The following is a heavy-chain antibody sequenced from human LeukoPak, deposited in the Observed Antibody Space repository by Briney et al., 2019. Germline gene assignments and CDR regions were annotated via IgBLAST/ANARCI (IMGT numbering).Heavy chain of an antibody. Sequence: ASVKVSCKASGYTFTGYYVHWVRQAPGQGLEWMGRMNPSSGVTYYAQKFEGRVTMTRNTSINTAYMELSRLRSNDTAVYYCARTAARRFDYWGQGTLVTVSS. J-gene: IGHJ4*02. V-gene: IGHV1-2*06. CDR3: ARTAARRFDY. CDR2: MNPSSGVT. CDR1: GYTFTGYY. D-gene: IGHD6-6*01.